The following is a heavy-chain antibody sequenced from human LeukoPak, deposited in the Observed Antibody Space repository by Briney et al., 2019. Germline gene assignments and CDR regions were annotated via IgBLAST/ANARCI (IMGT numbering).Heavy chain of an antibody. J-gene: IGHJ5*02. CDR3: ARGGSSETRGNWFDP. CDR2: ISSSSSYI. Sequence: GGSLRLSCAASGFTFSSYSMNWVRQAPGKGLEWVSSISSSSSYIYYADSVKGRFTISRDNAKNSLYLQMNSLRAEDTAVYYCARGGSSETRGNWFDPWGQGTLVTVSS. CDR1: GFTFSSYS. D-gene: IGHD2-2*01. V-gene: IGHV3-21*01.